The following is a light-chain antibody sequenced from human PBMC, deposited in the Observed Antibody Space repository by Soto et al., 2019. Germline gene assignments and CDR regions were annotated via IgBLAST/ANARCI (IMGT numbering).Light chain of an antibody. CDR2: GTS. J-gene: IGKJ4*01. CDR1: QSVTSSY. V-gene: IGKV3-20*01. Sequence: ENVLTQSPGTLSLSPGERATLSCRASQSVTSSYLAWYQQKPGQAPSLLIYGTSSRATGNPDRFSGSGSGTDFALTISRLEPEDFAVYYCQQYDSSHLTFGGGTKVEIK. CDR3: QQYDSSHLT.